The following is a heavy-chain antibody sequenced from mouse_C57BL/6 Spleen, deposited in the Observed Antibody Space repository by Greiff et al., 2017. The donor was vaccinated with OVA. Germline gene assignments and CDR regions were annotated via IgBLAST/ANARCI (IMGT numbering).Heavy chain of an antibody. CDR2: ISDGGSYT. CDR3: ARELDSSGYLYY. D-gene: IGHD3-2*02. CDR1: GFTFSSYA. J-gene: IGHJ2*01. Sequence: EVHLVESGGGLVKPGGSLKLSCAASGFTFSSYAMSWVRQTPEKRLEWVATISDGGSYTYYPDNVKGRFTISRDNAKNNLYLQMSHLKSEDTAMYYCARELDSSGYLYYWGQGTTLTVSS. V-gene: IGHV5-4*01.